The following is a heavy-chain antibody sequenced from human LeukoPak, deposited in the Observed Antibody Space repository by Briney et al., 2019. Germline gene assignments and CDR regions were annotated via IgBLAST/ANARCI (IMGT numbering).Heavy chain of an antibody. J-gene: IGHJ3*02. D-gene: IGHD1-26*01. Sequence: SETLSLTCTVSGGSISSYYWSWIRQPPGKGLEWIGNIYNSGSTNYNPSLKSRVTISVDTSKNQFSLKLSSVTAADTAVYYCARPIKQWELHAFDIWGQGTMVTVSS. CDR2: IYNSGST. V-gene: IGHV4-59*08. CDR3: ARPIKQWELHAFDI. CDR1: GGSISSYY.